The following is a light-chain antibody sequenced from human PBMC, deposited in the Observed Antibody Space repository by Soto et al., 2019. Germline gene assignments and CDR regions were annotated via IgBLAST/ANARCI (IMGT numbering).Light chain of an antibody. CDR3: QSYDSGLVGLV. J-gene: IGLJ2*01. CDR1: SSDIGAYNF. CDR2: DVN. V-gene: IGLV2-11*01. Sequence: QSVLTQPRSVSGSPGQSVTISCTGTSSDIGAYNFVSWYQQHPGKAPKLMICDVNKRPSGVPDRFSGSKSGNTASLTISGLQAEDEAEYYCQSYDSGLVGLVFGTGTKLTVL.